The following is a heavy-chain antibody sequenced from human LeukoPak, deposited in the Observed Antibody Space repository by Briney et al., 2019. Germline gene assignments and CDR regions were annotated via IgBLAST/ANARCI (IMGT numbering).Heavy chain of an antibody. V-gene: IGHV1-3*01. D-gene: IGHD4-17*01. Sequence: ASVKVSCKASGYIFSDYAIQWVRQAPGQGLEWMGWINAGNGKTKYSQKFQGRVTITRDTSASTAYMELSSLRSEDTAVYYCARARWTSTVTTYYLDYWGQGTLVTVSS. CDR2: INAGNGKT. CDR1: GYIFSDYA. CDR3: ARARWTSTVTTYYLDY. J-gene: IGHJ4*02.